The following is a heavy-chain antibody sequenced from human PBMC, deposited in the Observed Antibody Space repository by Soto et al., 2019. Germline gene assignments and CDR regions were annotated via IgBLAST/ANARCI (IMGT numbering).Heavy chain of an antibody. CDR2: IYYSGST. CDR3: ARIQGTQYYMDV. J-gene: IGHJ6*03. CDR1: GGSISSSSYY. Sequence: QLQLQESGPGLVKPSETLSLTCTVSGGSISSSSYYWGWIRQPPGKGLEWIGSIYYSGSTYYNPSLKSRVTISVDTSKNQFSLKLSSVTVADTAVYYCARIQGTQYYMDVWGKGTTVTVSS. V-gene: IGHV4-39*01.